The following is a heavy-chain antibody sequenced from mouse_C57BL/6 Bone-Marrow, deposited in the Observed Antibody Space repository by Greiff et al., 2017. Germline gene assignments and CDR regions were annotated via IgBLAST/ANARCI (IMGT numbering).Heavy chain of an antibody. CDR2: IYTGSGNT. D-gene: IGHD2-1*01. CDR1: GYTFTSYG. Sequence: QVQLQQSGAELARPGASVKMSCKASGYTFTSYGISWVKQRTGQGLEWIGEIYTGSGNTYYNEKFTSTATLTADPSSSTAYIELRSLTSADSTVYFCAKVLQGSMDYWGQGTSVTVSS. J-gene: IGHJ4*01. CDR3: AKVLQGSMDY. V-gene: IGHV1-81*01.